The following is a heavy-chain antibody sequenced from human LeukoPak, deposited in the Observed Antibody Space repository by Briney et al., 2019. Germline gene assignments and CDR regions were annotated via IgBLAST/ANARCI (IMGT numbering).Heavy chain of an antibody. CDR2: ISYDGSNK. Sequence: PGGSLRLSCAASGFTFSSYGMHWVRQAPGKGLEWVAVISYDGSNKYYADSVKGRFTISRDNSKNTLYLQMNSLRAEDTAVYYCARDQDPGYDFWSGCYGYYFDYWGQGTLVTVSS. D-gene: IGHD3-3*01. J-gene: IGHJ4*02. CDR1: GFTFSSYG. V-gene: IGHV3-30*03. CDR3: ARDQDPGYDFWSGCYGYYFDY.